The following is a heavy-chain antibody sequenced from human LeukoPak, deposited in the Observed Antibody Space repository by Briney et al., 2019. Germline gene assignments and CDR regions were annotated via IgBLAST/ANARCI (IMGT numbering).Heavy chain of an antibody. J-gene: IGHJ4*02. CDR3: ARTVVTRFFDY. V-gene: IGHV3-48*04. D-gene: IGHD4-23*01. Sequence: GGSLRLSCVASGFTFSSYSMNWVRQAPGKGLEWVSYISSSSSTIYYADSVKGRFTISRDNAKNSLYLQMNSLRAEDTAVYYCARTVVTRFFDYWGQGTLVTVSS. CDR2: ISSSSSTI. CDR1: GFTFSSYS.